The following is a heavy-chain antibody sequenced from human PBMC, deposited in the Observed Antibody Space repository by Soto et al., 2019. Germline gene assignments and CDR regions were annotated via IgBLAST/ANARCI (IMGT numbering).Heavy chain of an antibody. CDR3: AKAFNSNDESYFFDY. CDR2: SSSRSSDT. Sequence: LRLSCVASGFSFSSFVMGWVRQAPGKGLEWISASSSRSSDTYYADSVRGRFAISRDKSKNTLFPQMNSLRAEDTAVYFCAKAFNSNDESYFFDYWGQGALVTVSS. J-gene: IGHJ4*02. D-gene: IGHD1-20*01. CDR1: GFSFSSFV. V-gene: IGHV3-23*01.